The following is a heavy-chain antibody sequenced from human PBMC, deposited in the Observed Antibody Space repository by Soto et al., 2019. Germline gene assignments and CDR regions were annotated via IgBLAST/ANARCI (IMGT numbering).Heavy chain of an antibody. CDR2: ISAYNGKT. V-gene: IGHV1-18*01. CDR1: GYTFTSYG. CDR3: ARLTMAQDAFDI. D-gene: IGHD3-10*01. J-gene: IGHJ3*02. Sequence: QVQLEQSGAEVKKPGASVKVSCKASGYTFTSYGISGVRQAPGQGLEWMGWISAYNGKTNYAQKLQGRVTMTTDTSTSTAYMELRSLRSDDTSVYYCARLTMAQDAFDIWGQGTMVTVSS.